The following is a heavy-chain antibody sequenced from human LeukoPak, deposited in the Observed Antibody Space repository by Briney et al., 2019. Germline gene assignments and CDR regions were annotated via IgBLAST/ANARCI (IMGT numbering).Heavy chain of an antibody. CDR2: INPNSGGT. D-gene: IGHD6-13*01. Sequence: ASVKVSCKASGYTFTGYYMHWVRQAPGQGLEWMGWINPNSGGTNYAQKLQGRVTMTTDTSTSTAYMELSSLRSEDTAVYYCARTSWYSSSWYYYYYMDVWGKGTTVTISS. V-gene: IGHV1-2*02. J-gene: IGHJ6*03. CDR1: GYTFTGYY. CDR3: ARTSWYSSSWYYYYYMDV.